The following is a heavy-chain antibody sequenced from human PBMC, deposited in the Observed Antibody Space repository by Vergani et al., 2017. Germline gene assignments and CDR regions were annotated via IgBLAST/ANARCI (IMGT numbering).Heavy chain of an antibody. CDR2: ISSSSSTI. Sequence: EVQLVESGGGLVKPGGSLRLSCAASGFTFSSYWMSWVRQAPGKGLEWVSYISSSSSTIYYADSVKGRFTISRDNAKNSLYLKMNSLRAEDTAVYYCAIDKKSDFCSGYWIRWVYFDYWGQGTLVTVSS. D-gene: IGHD3-3*01. CDR1: GFTFSSYW. J-gene: IGHJ4*02. CDR3: AIDKKSDFCSGYWIRWVYFDY. V-gene: IGHV3-48*01.